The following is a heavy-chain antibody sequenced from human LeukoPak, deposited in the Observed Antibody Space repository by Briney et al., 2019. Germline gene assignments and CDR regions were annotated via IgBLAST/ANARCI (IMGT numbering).Heavy chain of an antibody. CDR3: AREGLHYFDY. CDR2: IKQDGSEK. J-gene: IGHJ4*02. Sequence: GGSLRLSCAASGFTFRSYSMSWVRQAPGKGLEWVANIKQDGSEKYYVDSVKGRFTISRDNAKNSLYLQMNSLRAEDTAVYYCAREGLHYFDYWGQGTLVTVSS. V-gene: IGHV3-7*01. CDR1: GFTFRSYS.